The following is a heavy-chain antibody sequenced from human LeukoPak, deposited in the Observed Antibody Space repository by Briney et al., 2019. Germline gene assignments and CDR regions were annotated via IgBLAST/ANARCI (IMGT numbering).Heavy chain of an antibody. CDR1: GYTLTRYY. CDR3: ARDPWLGLGIAVAAAEEPYYCDH. D-gene: IGHD6-19*01. V-gene: IGHV1-2*02. Sequence: ASVNVSCKASGYTLTRYYMHWVRQAPGQGLEWMGWINPNRGDTHYAQKLQGRVTITRSTSISTAYMELSSRRSDDPAGYYCARDPWLGLGIAVAAAEEPYYCDHWGQGTLVTVSS. J-gene: IGHJ4*02. CDR2: INPNRGDT.